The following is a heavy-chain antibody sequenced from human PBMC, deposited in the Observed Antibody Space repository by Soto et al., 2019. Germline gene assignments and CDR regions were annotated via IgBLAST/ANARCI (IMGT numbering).Heavy chain of an antibody. J-gene: IGHJ4*02. CDR2: INPSGGST. CDR3: ARPPFPGCINGVCYPCDH. Sequence: QVQLVQSGAEVKKPGASVKVSCKASGYTFTHYYMHWVRQAPGQGLEWMGMINPSGGSTSYAQNFQDRLTMTRDTSTRTVYMELSSLRYEDTAVYYCARPPFPGCINGVCYPCDHWGQGTLVTVSS. V-gene: IGHV1-46*01. D-gene: IGHD2-8*01. CDR1: GYTFTHYY.